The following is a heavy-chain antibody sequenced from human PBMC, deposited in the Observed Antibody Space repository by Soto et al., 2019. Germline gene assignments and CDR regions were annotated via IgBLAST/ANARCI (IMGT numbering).Heavy chain of an antibody. CDR3: ARAAYSAYASDEMDV. CDR1: GGSIRSADYY. CDR2: IYYSGST. J-gene: IGHJ6*02. Sequence: SETLSLTCTVSGGSIRSADYYWSWVRQPPGKGLEWIGYIYYSGSTYYNPSLKSRVTISVDTSKNQFSLNLSSVTAADTAVYYCARAAYSAYASDEMDVWGQGTTVTVSS. V-gene: IGHV4-30-4*01. D-gene: IGHD5-12*01.